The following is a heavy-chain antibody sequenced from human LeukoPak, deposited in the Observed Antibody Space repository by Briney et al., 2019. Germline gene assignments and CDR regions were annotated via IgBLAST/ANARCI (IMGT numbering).Heavy chain of an antibody. D-gene: IGHD5-18*01. J-gene: IGHJ4*02. CDR3: ARRGYSYGYYFDY. CDR2: IYYSGST. V-gene: IGHV4-59*08. Sequence: SETLSLTCTVSGCSISSYNWSWVRQPPGKGLEWIGYIYYSGSTIYNPSLTSRGTTSLETSENQFSLKLSSVTAADTAVYCCARRGYSYGYYFDYWGQGTLVTVSS. CDR1: GCSISSYN.